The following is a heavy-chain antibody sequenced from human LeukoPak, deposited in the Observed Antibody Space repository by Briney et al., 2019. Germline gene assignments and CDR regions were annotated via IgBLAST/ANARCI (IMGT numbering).Heavy chain of an antibody. CDR3: ARDSGSNGWDPTSFMDY. D-gene: IGHD6-19*01. CDR1: GYTFTGHH. J-gene: IGHJ4*02. V-gene: IGHV1-2*02. CDR2: INPNSGGA. Sequence: ASVKVSCKASGYTFTGHHIHWVRQAPGQGLEWMGWINPNSGGANSTQKFLGRVSMTRDTSISTVHMDLASLTSDDTAVYYCARDSGSNGWDPTSFMDYWGRGTLVTGS.